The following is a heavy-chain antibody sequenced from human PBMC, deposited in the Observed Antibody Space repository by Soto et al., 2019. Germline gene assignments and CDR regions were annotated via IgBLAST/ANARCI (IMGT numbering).Heavy chain of an antibody. J-gene: IGHJ4*02. D-gene: IGHD3-10*01. V-gene: IGHV4-59*08. Sequence: PSETLSLTCAVYGGSITNYYWNWIRQAPGKGLEWIGYIIYTGSTNYNPSLKRRVTISVDTSENQFSLKLSSVTAADTAVYFCARSPSMIRGVILDWWGQGMLVTVSS. CDR2: IIYTGST. CDR1: GGSITNYY. CDR3: ARSPSMIRGVILDW.